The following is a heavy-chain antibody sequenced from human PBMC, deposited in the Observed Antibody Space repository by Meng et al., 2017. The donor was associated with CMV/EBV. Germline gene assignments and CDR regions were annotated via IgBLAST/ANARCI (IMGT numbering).Heavy chain of an antibody. J-gene: IGHJ3*02. CDR2: IYYSGST. Sequence: SETLSLTCTVSGGSISSSSYYWDWIRQPPGKGLEWIGSIYYSGSTYYNPSLNSLVTISVDTSKNQFSLKLSSVTAADTAVYYCARAHYSTSWYSLGGGAFDIWGQGTMVTVSS. CDR1: GGSISSSSYY. CDR3: ARAHYSTSWYSLGGGAFDI. D-gene: IGHD6-13*01. V-gene: IGHV4-39*07.